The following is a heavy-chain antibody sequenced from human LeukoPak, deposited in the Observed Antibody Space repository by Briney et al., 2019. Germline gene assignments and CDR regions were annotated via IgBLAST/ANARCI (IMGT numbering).Heavy chain of an antibody. CDR3: ARDLGLFGELPYADY. V-gene: IGHV3-21*01. D-gene: IGHD3-10*02. J-gene: IGHJ4*02. CDR2: VSSSGSDT. Sequence: GGSLRLSCAASGFIFTTYAMGWGRQLPGKGVEWVSSVSSSGSDTYYTSSVKGRFTISRDNAKNSLYLQMNSLRAEDTAVYYCARDLGLFGELPYADYWGQGTLVTVSS. CDR1: GFIFTTYA.